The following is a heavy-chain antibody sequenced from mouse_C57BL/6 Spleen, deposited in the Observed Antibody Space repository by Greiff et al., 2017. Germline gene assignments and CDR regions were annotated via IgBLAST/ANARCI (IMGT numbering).Heavy chain of an antibody. CDR3: ARGGGSYYGSSYWYFDV. D-gene: IGHD1-1*01. CDR2: INYDGSST. CDR1: GFTFSDYY. V-gene: IGHV5-16*01. Sequence: EVKVVESEGGLVQPGSSMKLSCTASGFTFSDYYMAWVRQVPEKGLEWVANINYDGSSTYYLDSLKSRFIISRDNAKNILYLQMSSLKSEDTATYYCARGGGSYYGSSYWYFDVWGTGTTVTVSS. J-gene: IGHJ1*03.